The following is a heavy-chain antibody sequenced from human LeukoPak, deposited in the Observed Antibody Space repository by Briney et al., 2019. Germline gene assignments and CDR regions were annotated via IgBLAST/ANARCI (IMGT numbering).Heavy chain of an antibody. D-gene: IGHD6-13*01. Sequence: SETLSLTCTVSFGSISSYYWSWIRQPAGKGLEWIGRIYTSGSTNYNPSLKSRVTMSVDTSKNQFSLKLSYVTAADTAVYYCARDGIFVYQVEDWGQGTLVTVAS. CDR2: IYTSGST. V-gene: IGHV4-4*07. CDR3: ARDGIFVYQVED. J-gene: IGHJ4*02. CDR1: FGSISSYY.